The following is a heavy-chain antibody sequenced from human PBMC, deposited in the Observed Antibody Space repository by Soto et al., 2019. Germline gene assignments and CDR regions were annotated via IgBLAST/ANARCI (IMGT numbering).Heavy chain of an antibody. D-gene: IGHD1-26*01. CDR2: ISAYNGNT. Sequence: QELEWVGWISAYNGNTNYAQKLQGRVTMTTDTSTSTAYMERWSLRSDDTAVYYCARESLSCRGGSWYLPPGLGYWGQGILVTGSS. J-gene: IGHJ4*02. CDR3: ARESLSCRGGSWYLPPGLGY. V-gene: IGHV1-18*01.